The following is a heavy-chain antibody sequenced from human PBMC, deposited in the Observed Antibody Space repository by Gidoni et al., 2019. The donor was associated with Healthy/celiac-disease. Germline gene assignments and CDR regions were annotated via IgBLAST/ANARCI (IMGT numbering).Heavy chain of an antibody. J-gene: IGHJ6*03. D-gene: IGHD4-4*01. V-gene: IGHV4-59*01. Sequence: QVQLQESGPGLVKPSETLSLTCTVSGGSISSYYWSWIRQPPGKGLEWIGYIYYSGSTNYNPSLKSRVTISVDTSKNQFSLKLSSVTAADTAVYYCATHRDFGNYVFHYYYYMDVWGKGTTVTVSS. CDR3: ATHRDFGNYVFHYYYYMDV. CDR2: IYYSGST. CDR1: GGSISSYY.